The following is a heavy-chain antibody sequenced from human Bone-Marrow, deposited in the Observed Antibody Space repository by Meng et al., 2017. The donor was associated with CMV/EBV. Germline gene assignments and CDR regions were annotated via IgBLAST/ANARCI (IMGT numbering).Heavy chain of an antibody. J-gene: IGHJ4*02. Sequence: GESLKISCAASEFTFSTYAFSWVRQAPGKGLEWVSVFQSGGSSTYYADSVKGRFTISRENSKNTLYLQMNSLRAEDTAVYYCAKERCSSTSCYRVFDYWGQGTLVTVSS. CDR3: AKERCSSTSCYRVFDY. D-gene: IGHD2-2*01. CDR2: FQSGGSST. V-gene: IGHV3-23*03. CDR1: EFTFSTYA.